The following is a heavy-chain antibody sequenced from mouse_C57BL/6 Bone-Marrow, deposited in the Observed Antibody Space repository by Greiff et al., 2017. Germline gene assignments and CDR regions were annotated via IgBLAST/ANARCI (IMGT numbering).Heavy chain of an antibody. D-gene: IGHD2-4*01. CDR3: ARSRGDYDEFAY. CDR2: IDPSDSYT. Sequence: QVQLQQPGAELVMPGASVKLSCKASGYTFTSYWMHWVQQRPGQSLEWIGEIDPSDSYTNYNQKFKGKSTLTVDKSSSTAYMQLSSLTSEDSAVYYCARSRGDYDEFAYWGQGTLVTVSA. CDR1: GYTFTSYW. V-gene: IGHV1-69*01. J-gene: IGHJ3*01.